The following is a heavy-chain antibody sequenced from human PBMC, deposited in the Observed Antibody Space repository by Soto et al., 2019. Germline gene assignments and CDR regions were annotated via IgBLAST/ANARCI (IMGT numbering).Heavy chain of an antibody. CDR1: GGSISSYY. CDR3: ARVTLVNVVAQGANHYHYYMDV. CDR2: VYDSGST. Sequence: SETLSLTCTVSGGSISSYYWSWIRQPPGKGLEWIGFVYDSGSTSYNPSLKSRVTTSANTSKNQFSLKLSSVTAADTAVYYCARVTLVNVVAQGANHYHYYMDVWGKGTTVTVSS. V-gene: IGHV4-59*01. D-gene: IGHD5-12*01. J-gene: IGHJ6*03.